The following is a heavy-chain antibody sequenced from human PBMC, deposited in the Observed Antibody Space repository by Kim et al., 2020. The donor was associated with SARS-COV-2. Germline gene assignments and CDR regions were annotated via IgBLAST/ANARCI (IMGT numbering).Heavy chain of an antibody. V-gene: IGHV3-73*01. CDR2: IRAKAYSYTT. D-gene: IGHD2-2*01. Sequence: GGSLRLSCAASGFTFSDSAIHWVRQASGEGLEWVGRIRAKAYSYTTAYAASVKGRFTVSRDDSKNPAYLQMNSLETEDTAVYYCTRPEVSTSSHNGMVVWGRGTAVTV. CDR3: TRPEVSTSSHNGMVV. J-gene: IGHJ6*02. CDR1: GFTFSDSA.